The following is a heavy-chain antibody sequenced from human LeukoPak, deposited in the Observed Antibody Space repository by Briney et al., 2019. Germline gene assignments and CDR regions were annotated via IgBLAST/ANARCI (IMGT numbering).Heavy chain of an antibody. CDR1: GFTVSSNY. CDR2: IYSGGST. D-gene: IGHD1-26*01. Sequence: PGGSLRLSCAASGFTVSSNYMSWVRQAPGKGLEWVSVIYSGGSTYYADSVKGRFTISRDNSKNTLYLQMNSLRAEDTAVYYCARHSGSYRRAFDIWGQGTMVTVSS. J-gene: IGHJ3*02. V-gene: IGHV3-66*04. CDR3: ARHSGSYRRAFDI.